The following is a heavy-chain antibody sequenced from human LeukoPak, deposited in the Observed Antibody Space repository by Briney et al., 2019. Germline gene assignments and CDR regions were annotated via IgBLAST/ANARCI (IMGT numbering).Heavy chain of an antibody. J-gene: IGHJ4*02. CDR1: GFTFTNAW. CDR3: STLTSRGLSDS. D-gene: IGHD1-20*01. Sequence: GGSLRLSCAASGFTFTNAWMNWVRQAPGKGPEWVGRIKSKADGETIDYAAPVKGRFTFSRDDSKNMLYLQMNSLKSEDTAVYYCSTLTSRGLSDSWGQGTLVTVSS. V-gene: IGHV3-15*07. CDR2: IKSKADGETI.